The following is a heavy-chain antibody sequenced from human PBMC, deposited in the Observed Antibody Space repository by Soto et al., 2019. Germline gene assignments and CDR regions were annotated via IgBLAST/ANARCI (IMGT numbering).Heavy chain of an antibody. J-gene: IGHJ4*01. D-gene: IGHD3-22*01. CDR3: ARELYYYDSSDNYTRGQHYF. V-gene: IGHV3-7*01. CDR1: GGTFSSYR. Sequence: PEESLRLSCTASGGTFSSYRMTWVRHAPGKGLEWVANIKQDGSEKYYVDSVKGRFTISRDNAKNSLYLQMNSLRAEYTAVYYCARELYYYDSSDNYTRGQHYF. CDR2: IKQDGSEK.